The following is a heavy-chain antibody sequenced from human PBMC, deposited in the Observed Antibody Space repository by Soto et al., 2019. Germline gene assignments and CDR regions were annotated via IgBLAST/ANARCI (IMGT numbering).Heavy chain of an antibody. CDR2: ISYDGSNK. D-gene: IGHD2-15*01. CDR3: ARVYCSGGSCWNAFDI. V-gene: IGHV3-30-3*01. J-gene: IGHJ3*02. Sequence: QVQLVESGGGVVQPGRSLRLSCAASGFTFSSYAMHWVRQAPGKGLEWVAVISYDGSNKYYADSVKGRFTISRDNSKNTLYLQMNSLRAEDTVVYYCARVYCSGGSCWNAFDIWGQGTMVTVSS. CDR1: GFTFSSYA.